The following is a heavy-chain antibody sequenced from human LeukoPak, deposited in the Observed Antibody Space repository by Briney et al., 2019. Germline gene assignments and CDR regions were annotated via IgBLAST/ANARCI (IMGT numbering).Heavy chain of an antibody. D-gene: IGHD2-2*01. J-gene: IGHJ6*02. Sequence: PGGSLRLSCAASGFTFSGSAMHWVRQASGKGLEWVGRIRSKANSYATAYAASVKGRFTISRDDSKNTAYLQMNSLKTEDTAVYYCTRSPQPLEYYGMDVWGQGTTVTVSS. CDR2: IRSKANSYAT. CDR3: TRSPQPLEYYGMDV. V-gene: IGHV3-73*01. CDR1: GFTFSGSA.